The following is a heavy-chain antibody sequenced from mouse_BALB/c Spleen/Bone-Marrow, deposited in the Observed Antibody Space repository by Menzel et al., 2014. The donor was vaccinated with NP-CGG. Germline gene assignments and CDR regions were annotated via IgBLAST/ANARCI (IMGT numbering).Heavy chain of an antibody. CDR2: IYPGDGDT. J-gene: IGHJ4*01. D-gene: IGHD1-1*01. CDR1: GYAFSSYW. Sequence: QVQLQQSGAELVRPGSSVKISCKASGYAFSSYWMNWVKQRPGQGLEWIGQIYPGDGDTNYNGKFKGKATLTADKSSSTAYMQLSSLTSEDSAVYFCARWITTVVAPYVMDCWGQGTSVTVSS. CDR3: ARWITTVVAPYVMDC. V-gene: IGHV1-80*01.